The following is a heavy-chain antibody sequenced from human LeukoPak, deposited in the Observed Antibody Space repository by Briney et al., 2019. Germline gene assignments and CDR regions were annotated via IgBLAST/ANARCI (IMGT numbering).Heavy chain of an antibody. CDR1: GGSFSGHY. CDR3: ARGRTGAAALDF. CDR2: STHSGST. V-gene: IGHV4-34*01. D-gene: IGHD2-2*01. Sequence: PSETLSLTCAVYGGSFSGHYWTWIRQAPGKGLEWIGESTHSGSTNNNPSLKSRVTISVDTSKNQFSLKLTSMTAADTAVYHCARGRTGAAALDFWGPGTLVTVSS. J-gene: IGHJ4*02.